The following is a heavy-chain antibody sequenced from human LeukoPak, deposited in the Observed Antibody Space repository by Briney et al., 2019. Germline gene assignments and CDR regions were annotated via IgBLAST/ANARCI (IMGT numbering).Heavy chain of an antibody. Sequence: PGGSLRLSCAASGFTFGHYAMSWVRQAPGKGLEWVSVIYSGGSTYYADSVKGRFTISRDNSKNTLYLQMNSLRAEDTAVYYCARVGYSSDLDYWGQGTLVTVSS. CDR2: IYSGGST. J-gene: IGHJ4*02. V-gene: IGHV3-66*01. CDR3: ARVGYSSDLDY. CDR1: GFTFGHYA. D-gene: IGHD6-19*01.